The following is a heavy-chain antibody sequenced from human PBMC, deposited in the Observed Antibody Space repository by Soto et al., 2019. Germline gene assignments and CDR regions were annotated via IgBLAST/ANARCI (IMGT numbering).Heavy chain of an antibody. V-gene: IGHV3-33*01. D-gene: IGHD3-3*01. CDR1: GFTFSSYS. Sequence: QVQLVESGGGVVQPGRSLRLSCAASGFTFSSYSMHWVRQAPGKGLEWVAVIWYDGSNKYYADSVKGRFTISRDNSKNTLYLQMNSLRAEDTAVYYCARDGVFGVADYYYYYYMDVWGKGTTVTVSS. CDR3: ARDGVFGVADYYYYYYMDV. CDR2: IWYDGSNK. J-gene: IGHJ6*03.